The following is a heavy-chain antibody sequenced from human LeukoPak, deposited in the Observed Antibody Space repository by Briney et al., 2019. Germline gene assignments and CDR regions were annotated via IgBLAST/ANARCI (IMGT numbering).Heavy chain of an antibody. CDR3: ARDHRGSSGYHDY. J-gene: IGHJ4*02. Sequence: GGSLRLSCAASGFIFSSYSMNWVRQAPGKGLEWVSSISSSSSYIYYADSVKGRFTTSRDNAKNSLYLQMNSLRAEDTAVYYCARDHRGSSGYHDYWGQGTLVTVSS. CDR1: GFIFSSYS. CDR2: ISSSSSYI. D-gene: IGHD3-22*01. V-gene: IGHV3-21*01.